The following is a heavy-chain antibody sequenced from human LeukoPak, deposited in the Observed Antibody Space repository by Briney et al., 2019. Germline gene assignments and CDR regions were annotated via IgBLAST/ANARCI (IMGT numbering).Heavy chain of an antibody. D-gene: IGHD6-13*01. J-gene: IGHJ4*02. CDR2: ISYDGSNK. CDR1: GFTFSSYA. Sequence: PGGSLRLSCAASGFTFSSYAMHWVRQTPGKGLERVAVISYDGSNKYYADSVKGRFTISRDNSKNTLYLQMNSLRAEDTAVYYCARDHSSWSDFDYWGQGTLVTVSS. CDR3: ARDHSSWSDFDY. V-gene: IGHV3-30*01.